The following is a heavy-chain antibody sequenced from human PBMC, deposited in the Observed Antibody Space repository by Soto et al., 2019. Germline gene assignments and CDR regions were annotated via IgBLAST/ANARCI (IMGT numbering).Heavy chain of an antibody. D-gene: IGHD4-17*01. J-gene: IGHJ3*02. Sequence: GGSLRLSCAASGFTFSSYGMHWVRQAPGKGLEWVAVIWYDGSNKYYADSVKGRFTISRDNSKNTLYLQMNSLRAEDTAVYYCARKRLYGDYEAFDIWGQGTMVTVSS. CDR2: IWYDGSNK. CDR3: ARKRLYGDYEAFDI. V-gene: IGHV3-33*01. CDR1: GFTFSSYG.